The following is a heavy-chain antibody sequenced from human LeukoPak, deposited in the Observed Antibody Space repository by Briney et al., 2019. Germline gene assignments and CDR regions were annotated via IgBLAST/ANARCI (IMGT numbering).Heavy chain of an antibody. V-gene: IGHV1-24*01. J-gene: IGHJ4*02. CDR2: FDPEDGET. D-gene: IGHD7-27*01. CDR1: GYTLTELS. CDR3: ARDETGYLDY. Sequence: GASVKVSCKVSGYTLTELSMHWVRQAPGKGLEWMGGFDPEDGETIYAQKFQGRVTMTTDTSTSTAYMEMRSLRSDDTAVYYCARDETGYLDYWGQGTLVTVSS.